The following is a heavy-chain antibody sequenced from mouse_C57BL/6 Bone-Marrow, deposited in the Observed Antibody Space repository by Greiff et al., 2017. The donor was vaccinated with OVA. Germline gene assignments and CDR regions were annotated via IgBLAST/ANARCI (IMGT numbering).Heavy chain of an antibody. CDR1: GYNFTDHT. CDR3: NRAGVAADWYYDV. V-gene: IGHV1-78*01. J-gene: IGHJ1*03. Sequence: QVQLQQSAAEFVKPGASVKISCKVSGYNFTDHTIHWMKQRTEQGLEWIGYIDPRDGSTKYNEKFKGKATLTADKSSSTTYMQLNSLTSEDAAVYVYNRAGVAADWYYDVWGTGTTVTVSS. D-gene: IGHD1-3*01. CDR2: IDPRDGST.